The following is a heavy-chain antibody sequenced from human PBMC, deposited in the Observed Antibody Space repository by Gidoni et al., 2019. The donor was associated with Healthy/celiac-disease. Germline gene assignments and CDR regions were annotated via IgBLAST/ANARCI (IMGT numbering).Heavy chain of an antibody. J-gene: IGHJ4*02. CDR3: ARGWRTMVRGATPSR. D-gene: IGHD3-10*01. V-gene: IGHV3-21*01. CDR2: ISSSSSYI. Sequence: EVQLVESGGGLVKPGGSLRLSCAASGFTFSSYSINWVRQAPGKGLEWVSSISSSSSYIYYADSVKGRFTISRDNAKNSLYLRMNSLRAEDTAVYYCARGWRTMVRGATPSRWGQGTLVTVSS. CDR1: GFTFSSYS.